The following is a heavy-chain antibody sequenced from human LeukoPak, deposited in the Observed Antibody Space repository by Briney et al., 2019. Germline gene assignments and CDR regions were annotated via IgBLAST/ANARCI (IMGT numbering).Heavy chain of an antibody. Sequence: SETLSLTCTVSGGSISSYYWSWIRQPPGKGLEWIGYIYSSGSTNYNPSLKSRITISVDTSKNQFSLKLSSVTAADTAVYYCARDSYDFWSGYYGLGYWGQGTLVTVSS. CDR2: IYSSGST. J-gene: IGHJ4*02. CDR1: GGSISSYY. CDR3: ARDSYDFWSGYYGLGY. D-gene: IGHD3-3*01. V-gene: IGHV4-59*01.